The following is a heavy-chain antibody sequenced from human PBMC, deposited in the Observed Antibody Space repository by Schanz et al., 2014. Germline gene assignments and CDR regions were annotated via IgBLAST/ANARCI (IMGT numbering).Heavy chain of an antibody. CDR3: AKNQYDDVDLSSFYFDF. Sequence: EVQLLESGGGLVQPGGSLRLSCAASGFTFSTSAMSWVRQVPGKGLEWVSAILGLASTTYYADSVKGRFTISRDNSKNLLYLQMNSLRAEDTGIYYCAKNQYDDVDLSSFYFDFWGQGTLVTVSS. CDR1: GFTFSTSA. CDR2: ILGLASTT. D-gene: IGHD3-10*02. J-gene: IGHJ4*02. V-gene: IGHV3-23*01.